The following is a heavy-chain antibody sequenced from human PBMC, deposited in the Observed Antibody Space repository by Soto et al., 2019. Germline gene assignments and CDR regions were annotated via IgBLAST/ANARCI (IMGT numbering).Heavy chain of an antibody. CDR2: IYYSGST. V-gene: IGHV4-39*01. CDR3: ANHIRWAVAVSYYFDY. J-gene: IGHJ4*02. CDR1: GGSISSSSYY. D-gene: IGHD6-19*01. Sequence: SETLSLTCTVSGGSISSSSYYWGWIRQPPGKGLEWIGSIYYSGSTYYNPSLKSRVTISVDTSKNQFSLKLSSVTAADTAVYYCANHIRWAVAVSYYFDYWGQGTLVTVSS.